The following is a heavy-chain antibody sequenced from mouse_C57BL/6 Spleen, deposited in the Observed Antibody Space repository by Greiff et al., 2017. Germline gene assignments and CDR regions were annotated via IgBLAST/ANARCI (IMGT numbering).Heavy chain of an antibody. CDR2: IYPRSGNT. D-gene: IGHD1-1*01. J-gene: IGHJ1*03. CDR1: GYTFTSYG. CDR3: TTWITTVVATGYFDV. Sequence: QVQLQQSGAELARPGASVKLSCKASGYTFTSYGISWVKQRTGPGLEWIGEIYPRSGNTYYNEKFKGKATLTADKSSSTAYMELRSLTSEDTAVYYCTTWITTVVATGYFDVWGTGTTVTVSS. V-gene: IGHV1-81*01.